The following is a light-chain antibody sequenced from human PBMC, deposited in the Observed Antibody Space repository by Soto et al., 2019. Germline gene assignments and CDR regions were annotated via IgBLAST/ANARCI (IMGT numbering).Light chain of an antibody. Sequence: VLTQAPDTLSLSPGERAPLSCRASERISSNFLAWYQQRPGQAPRLLIYGASTRASGIPDRFSGSGSRTDFAPTINSWATEAFAVFYCQQYGTSPFTFDHGTTVETK. J-gene: IGKJ3*01. CDR2: GAS. CDR1: ERISSNF. CDR3: QQYGTSPFT. V-gene: IGKV3-20*01.